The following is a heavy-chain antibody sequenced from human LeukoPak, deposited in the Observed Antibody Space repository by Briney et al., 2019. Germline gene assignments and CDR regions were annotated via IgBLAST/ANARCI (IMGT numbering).Heavy chain of an antibody. CDR2: IYHSGST. D-gene: IGHD1-26*01. Sequence: SETLSLTCAVSGYSISSGYYWAWVRQPPGKGLEWIGSIYHSGSTYYNPSLKSRVTISVDTSKNQFSMKLTSVTATDRAVYFCARTESSGIVGATTQFEYWGQGTLVTVSS. V-gene: IGHV4-38-2*01. CDR1: GYSISSGYY. CDR3: ARTESSGIVGATTQFEY. J-gene: IGHJ4*02.